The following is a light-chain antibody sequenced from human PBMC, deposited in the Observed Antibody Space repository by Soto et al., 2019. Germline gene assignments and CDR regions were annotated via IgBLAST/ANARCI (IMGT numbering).Light chain of an antibody. J-gene: IGLJ1*01. CDR3: QAYDSSLSAHYV. CDR2: GNS. CDR1: SSNIGATYD. V-gene: IGLV1-40*01. Sequence: QSVLTQPPSVSGAPGQRVTISCTGSSSNIGATYDVQWYQQLPGTAPKLLIYGNSNRPSGVPDRFSCSKSGTSASLAITWLQADDEADYYCQAYDSSLSAHYVFGTGTKLTVL.